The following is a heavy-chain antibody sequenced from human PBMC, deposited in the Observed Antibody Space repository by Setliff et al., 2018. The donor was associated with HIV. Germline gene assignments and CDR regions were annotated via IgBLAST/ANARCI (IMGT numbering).Heavy chain of an antibody. Sequence: GGSLRLSCAASGFTFSSYGMHWVRQAPGKGLEWVAFIRYDGSNKYYADSVKGRFTISRDNSKNTLYLQMNSLRAEDTAVYYCAKDLSYSSSWYYFDYWGQGTLVTVSS. CDR2: IRYDGSNK. D-gene: IGHD6-13*01. CDR3: AKDLSYSSSWYYFDY. V-gene: IGHV3-30*02. J-gene: IGHJ4*02. CDR1: GFTFSSYG.